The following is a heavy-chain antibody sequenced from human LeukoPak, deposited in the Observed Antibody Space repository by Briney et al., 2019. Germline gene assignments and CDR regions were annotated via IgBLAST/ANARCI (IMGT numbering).Heavy chain of an antibody. CDR2: INPNSGGT. D-gene: IGHD3-10*01. Sequence: AASVKVSCKASGFTFTGYYMHWVRQAPGQGLEWMGWINPNSGGTNYAQKFQGRVTMTRDTSISTAYMELSRLRSDDTAVYYCAREYGSGSYRQVYWGQGTLVTVSS. CDR1: GFTFTGYY. J-gene: IGHJ4*02. CDR3: AREYGSGSYRQVY. V-gene: IGHV1-2*02.